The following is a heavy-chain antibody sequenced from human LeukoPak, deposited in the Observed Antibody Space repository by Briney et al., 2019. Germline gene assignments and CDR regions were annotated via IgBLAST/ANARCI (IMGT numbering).Heavy chain of an antibody. J-gene: IGHJ4*02. D-gene: IGHD2-2*01. CDR1: GGSIRSSNYY. CDR3: ARHFPPPRLIVVGPDPTDN. Sequence: SETLSLTCTVSGGSIRSSNYYWAWIRQPPGKGLEWIGTIHFSGSTYYSPSLKSRVTISVDTSNNQFSLNLSSVTAADTAVYYCARHFPPPRLIVVGPDPTDNWGQGTLVTVSS. CDR2: IHFSGST. V-gene: IGHV4-39*01.